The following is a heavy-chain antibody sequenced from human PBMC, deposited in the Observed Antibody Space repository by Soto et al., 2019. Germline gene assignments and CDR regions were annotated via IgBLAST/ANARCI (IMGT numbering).Heavy chain of an antibody. D-gene: IGHD2-15*01. CDR1: GGSFSGYY. Sequence: PSETLSLTCAVYGGSFSGYYWSWIRQHPGKGLEWIGYIYYSGSTYYNPSLKSRVTISVDTSKNQFSLKLSSVTAADTAVYYCARGGCSGGSCYSTPYYYYYYGMDVWGQGTTVTVSS. CDR2: IYYSGST. CDR3: ARGGCSGGSCYSTPYYYYYYGMDV. J-gene: IGHJ6*02. V-gene: IGHV4-31*11.